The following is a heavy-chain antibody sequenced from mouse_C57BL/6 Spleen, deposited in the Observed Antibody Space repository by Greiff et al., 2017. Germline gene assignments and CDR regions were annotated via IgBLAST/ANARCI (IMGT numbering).Heavy chain of an antibody. V-gene: IGHV6-6*01. CDR1: GFTFSDAW. CDR2: IRNKANNHAT. J-gene: IGHJ3*01. Sequence: EVKVEESGGGLVQPGGSMKLSCAASGFTFSDAWMDWVRQSPEKGLEWVAEIRNKANNHATYYAESVKGRFTISRDDSKSSVYLQMNSLRAEDTVVYYCTRPLCVGPFAYWGQKTLVTVSA. CDR3: TRPLCVGPFAY.